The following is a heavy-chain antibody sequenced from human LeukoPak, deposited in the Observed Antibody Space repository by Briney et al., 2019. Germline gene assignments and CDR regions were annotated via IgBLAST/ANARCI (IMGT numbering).Heavy chain of an antibody. D-gene: IGHD3-22*01. CDR3: AKGGLSSGYSLDY. J-gene: IGHJ4*02. Sequence: PGGSLRLSCAASGFTFSSYEMNWVRQAPGKGLEWVSYISSSGSTIYYADSVKGRFTISRDNSKNTLYLQMNSLRAEDTAVYYCAKGGLSSGYSLDYWGQGTLVTVSS. CDR2: ISSSGSTI. V-gene: IGHV3-48*03. CDR1: GFTFSSYE.